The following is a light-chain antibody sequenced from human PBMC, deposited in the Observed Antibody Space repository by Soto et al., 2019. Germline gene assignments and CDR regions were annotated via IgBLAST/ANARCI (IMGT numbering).Light chain of an antibody. CDR1: QSISTL. Sequence: DIQMTQSPSTLSASAGDRVTITCRASQSISTLLAWYQQKPGKAPKLLIYKASSLETGVPSRFSGSGSGTDFTLTINSLQPDDFATYYCQHYDSYPWTFGQGTRVEIK. CDR2: KAS. V-gene: IGKV1-5*03. CDR3: QHYDSYPWT. J-gene: IGKJ1*01.